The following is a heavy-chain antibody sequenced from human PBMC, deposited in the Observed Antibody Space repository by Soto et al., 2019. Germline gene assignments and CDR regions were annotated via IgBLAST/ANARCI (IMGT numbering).Heavy chain of an antibody. Sequence: GGSLRLSCAASGFTFSSYSMNWVRQAPGKGLEWVSYISSSSSTIYYADSVRGRFTISRDNGKNSLYLQMNSLRVEDTAVYYRARQRDWAFDYWGLGTLVTVS. D-gene: IGHD2-21*02. CDR3: ARQRDWAFDY. V-gene: IGHV3-48*01. CDR1: GFTFSSYS. J-gene: IGHJ4*02. CDR2: ISSSSSTI.